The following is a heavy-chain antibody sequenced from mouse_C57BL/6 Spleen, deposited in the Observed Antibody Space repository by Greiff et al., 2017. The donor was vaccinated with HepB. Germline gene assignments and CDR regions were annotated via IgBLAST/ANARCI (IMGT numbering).Heavy chain of an antibody. CDR3: AINYPGRYYAMDY. J-gene: IGHJ4*01. Sequence: QVQLQQSGPGLVQPSQSLSITCTVSGFSLTSYGVHWVRQSPGKGLEWLGVIWSGGSTDYNAAFISRLSISKDNSKSKVFFKMNSLQADDTAIYYCAINYPGRYYAMDYWGQGTSVTVSS. V-gene: IGHV2-2*01. CDR2: IWSGGST. CDR1: GFSLTSYG.